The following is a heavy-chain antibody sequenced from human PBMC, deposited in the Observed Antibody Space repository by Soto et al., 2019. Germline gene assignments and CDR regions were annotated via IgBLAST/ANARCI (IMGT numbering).Heavy chain of an antibody. D-gene: IGHD3-9*01. J-gene: IGHJ4*02. CDR3: TKDPSTGYADH. Sequence: RRLSCAASDFIFLDYAMTWVRQAPGKGLEWVSTISRDGSNTHYADSVKGRFTISRDNSKKTLYLEMSSLRGEDTAFYYCTKDPSTGYADHWGQGTLVTVSS. CDR1: DFIFLDYA. V-gene: IGHV3-23*01. CDR2: ISRDGSNT.